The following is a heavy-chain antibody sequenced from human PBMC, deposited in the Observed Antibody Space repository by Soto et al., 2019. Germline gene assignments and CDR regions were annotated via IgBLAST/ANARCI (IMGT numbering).Heavy chain of an antibody. J-gene: IGHJ4*02. CDR1: GYAFTTYG. D-gene: IGHD1-1*01. Sequence: QVHLVQSGAEVKKPGASVKVSCQGSGYAFTTYGITWVRQAPVQGLEWMGWISAHNGNTNYAQKIEGRVTVTRDTSTSTAYMELRSLRYDDTAVYYCARGRYGDYWGQGALVTVSS. CDR2: ISAHNGNT. CDR3: ARGRYGDY. V-gene: IGHV1-18*01.